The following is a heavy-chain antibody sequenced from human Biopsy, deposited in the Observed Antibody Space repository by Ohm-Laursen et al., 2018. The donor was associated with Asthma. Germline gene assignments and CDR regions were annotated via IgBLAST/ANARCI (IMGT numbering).Heavy chain of an antibody. CDR1: RFTYE. J-gene: IGHJ4*02. Sequence: LSLTCAASRFTYEMHWVRQAPGKGLEWVAVISYDGSSIYYADSVNGRFTISRDNSKNTLSLQMNSLTAEDTAVYYCAKEGVAGTHIEDWGQGTLVTVSS. CDR2: ISYDGSSI. V-gene: IGHV3-30*04. D-gene: IGHD6-19*01. CDR3: AKEGVAGTHIED.